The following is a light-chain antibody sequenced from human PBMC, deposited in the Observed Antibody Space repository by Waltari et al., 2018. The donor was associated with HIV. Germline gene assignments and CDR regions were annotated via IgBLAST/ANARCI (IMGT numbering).Light chain of an antibody. CDR1: QSVSSH. J-gene: IGKJ2*01. V-gene: IGKV3-15*01. CDR3: QQYNYWPPT. CDR2: GAS. Sequence: EMVLTQSPATLSVSPGELATLSCRASQSVSSHVAWYQQKPGQAPRLLMYGASTRATGIPARFSGSGSGTEFTLSISSLQSEDIAAYYCQQYNYWPPTFGQGSKLEIK.